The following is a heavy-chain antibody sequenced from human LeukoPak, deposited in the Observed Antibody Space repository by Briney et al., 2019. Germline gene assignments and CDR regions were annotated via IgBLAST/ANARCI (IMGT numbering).Heavy chain of an antibody. CDR3: ARLHYDVLTGPFDY. Sequence: GRSLRLSCAASGFTFSSYGMHWVRQAPGKGLGWVAVISYDGSNKYYADSVKGRFTISRDNSKNTLYLQMNSLRAEDTAVYYCARLHYDVLTGPFDYWGQGTLVTVSS. D-gene: IGHD3-9*01. CDR1: GFTFSSYG. CDR2: ISYDGSNK. J-gene: IGHJ4*02. V-gene: IGHV3-30*03.